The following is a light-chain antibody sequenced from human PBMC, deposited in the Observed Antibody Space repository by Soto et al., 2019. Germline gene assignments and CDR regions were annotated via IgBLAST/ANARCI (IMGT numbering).Light chain of an antibody. V-gene: IGKV3-11*01. J-gene: IGKJ5*01. CDR3: QQRSK. CDR1: QSVGSY. CDR2: DSS. Sequence: EIVLTRSPATLSLSQGGRATLSCRASQSVGSYLAWYQQRPGQAPRLLIYDSSNRATGIPARFSGSGSGTDFTLTISSLEPEDFAVYYCQQRSKFGQGTRLEIK.